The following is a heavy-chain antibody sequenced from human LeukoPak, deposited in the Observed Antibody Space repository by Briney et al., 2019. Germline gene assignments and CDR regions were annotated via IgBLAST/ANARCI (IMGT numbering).Heavy chain of an antibody. CDR1: GFTFSSYG. CDR3: AKDLYRIVGVTRDTFDI. J-gene: IGHJ3*02. D-gene: IGHD1-26*01. V-gene: IGHV3-30*18. CDR2: ISDDGSNK. Sequence: PGRSLRLSRVASGFTFSSYGIHRVRQDPGTGLEWVAVISDDGSNKSYADSVKGRFTISRDNSKNTLYLQRNSLRAEDTAVYYCAKDLYRIVGVTRDTFDIWGQGTMVTV.